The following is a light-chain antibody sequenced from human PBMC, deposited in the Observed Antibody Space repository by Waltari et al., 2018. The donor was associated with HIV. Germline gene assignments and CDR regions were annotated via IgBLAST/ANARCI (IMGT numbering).Light chain of an antibody. V-gene: IGLV2-14*01. J-gene: IGLJ1*01. CDR3: SSYTSSSRFV. Sequence: QSALTQPASVSGSPGQSITISCTGTSSDVGGYNYVYWYQQHPGKAPKLMIYAVSNRPSGVSIRFSGSKSGNTASLTISGLQAEDESDYYCSSYTSSSRFVFGTGTKVTVL. CDR2: AVS. CDR1: SSDVGGYNY.